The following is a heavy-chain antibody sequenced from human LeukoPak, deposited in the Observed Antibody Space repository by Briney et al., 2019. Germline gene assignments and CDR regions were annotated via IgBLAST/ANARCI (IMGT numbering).Heavy chain of an antibody. CDR3: ARERYSSGWYRSHYFDC. CDR1: GFTFSSYS. CDR2: ISSSSSYI. Sequence: GGSLRLSCAASGFTFSSYSMNWVRQAPGKGLEWVSSISSSSSYIYYADSVKGRFTTSRDNAKNSLYLQMNSLRAEDTAVYYCARERYSSGWYRSHYFDCWGQGTLVTVSS. V-gene: IGHV3-21*01. J-gene: IGHJ4*02. D-gene: IGHD6-19*01.